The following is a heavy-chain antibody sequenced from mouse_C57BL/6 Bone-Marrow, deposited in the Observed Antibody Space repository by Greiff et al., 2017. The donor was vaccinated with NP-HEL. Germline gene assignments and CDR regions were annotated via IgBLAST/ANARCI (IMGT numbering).Heavy chain of an antibody. V-gene: IGHV5-9-1*02. D-gene: IGHD1-1*01. CDR2: ISSGGDYI. CDR1: GFTFSSYA. J-gene: IGHJ2*01. Sequence: DVMLVESGEGLVKPGGSLKLSCAASGFTFSSYAMSWVRQTPEKRLEWVAYISSGGDYIYYADTVKGRFTISRDNARNTLYLQMSSLKSEDTAMYYCTRVPPLLPYFDYWGQGTTLTVSS. CDR3: TRVPPLLPYFDY.